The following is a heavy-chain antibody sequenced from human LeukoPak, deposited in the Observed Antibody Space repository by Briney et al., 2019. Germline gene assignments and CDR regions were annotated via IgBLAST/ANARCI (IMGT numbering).Heavy chain of an antibody. CDR2: ISSSGSTI. V-gene: IGHV3-48*03. D-gene: IGHD3-22*01. Sequence: PGGSLRLSCAASGFTFSSYEMNRVRQAPGKGLEWVSYISSSGSTIYYADSVKGRFTISRDNAKNSLYLQMNSLRAEDTALYYCASSRYDSSGYYGVIGYWGQGTLVTVSS. CDR3: ASSRYDSSGYYGVIGY. J-gene: IGHJ4*02. CDR1: GFTFSSYE.